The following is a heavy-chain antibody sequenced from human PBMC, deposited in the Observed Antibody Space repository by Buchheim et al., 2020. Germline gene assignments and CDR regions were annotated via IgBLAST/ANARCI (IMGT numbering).Heavy chain of an antibody. J-gene: IGHJ4*02. CDR2: ISSSSSYI. V-gene: IGHV3-21*01. Sequence: EVQLVEFGGGLVKPGGSLRLSCAASGFTFSSYSMNWVRQAPGKGLEWVSSISSSSSYIYYADSVKGRFTISRDNAKNSLYLQMNRLRDEDTDVYYCARESDNGDYVEVDYWGQGTL. CDR1: GFTFSSYS. D-gene: IGHD4-17*01. CDR3: ARESDNGDYVEVDY.